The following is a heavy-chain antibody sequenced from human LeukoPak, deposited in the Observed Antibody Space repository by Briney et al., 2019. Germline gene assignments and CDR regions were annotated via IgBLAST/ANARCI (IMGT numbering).Heavy chain of an antibody. D-gene: IGHD3-22*01. CDR2: IFYSGST. V-gene: IGHV4-59*01. J-gene: IGHJ4*02. Sequence: SETLSLTCTVSGASISSYYWSWIRQPPGKGLEWIAYIFYSGSTNYNPSLKSRVTISVDTSKSQFSLKVNSVTAADTAVYYCARIANSGYYLFDYWGQGTLVTVSS. CDR3: ARIANSGYYLFDY. CDR1: GASISSYY.